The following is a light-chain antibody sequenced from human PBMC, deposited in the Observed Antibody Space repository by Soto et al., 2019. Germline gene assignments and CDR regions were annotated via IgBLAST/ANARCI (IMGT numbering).Light chain of an antibody. CDR3: SSYAGSNNPPYV. CDR2: EVN. V-gene: IGLV2-8*01. J-gene: IGLJ1*01. Sequence: QSALTQPPSASGSPGQSVTMSCTETSSDVGGFNYVSWHQQHPGKAPKLILYEVNKRPSGVPDRFSGSKSGNTASLTVSGLQAEDEADYYCSSYAGSNNPPYVFGTGTKLTVL. CDR1: SSDVGGFNY.